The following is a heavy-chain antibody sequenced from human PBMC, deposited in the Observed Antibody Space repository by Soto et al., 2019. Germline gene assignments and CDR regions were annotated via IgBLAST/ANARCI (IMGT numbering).Heavy chain of an antibody. D-gene: IGHD1-26*01. CDR2: IWYDGSNK. V-gene: IGHV3-33*01. Sequence: QVQLVESGGGVVQPGRSLRLSCAASGFTFSSYGMHWVRQAPGKGMEWVAVIWYDGSNKYYADSVKGRFTISRDNSKNTLYLQMNSLRAEDTAVYYCAREAGATQGPTFDYLGQGTLVTVSS. CDR1: GFTFSSYG. CDR3: AREAGATQGPTFDY. J-gene: IGHJ4*02.